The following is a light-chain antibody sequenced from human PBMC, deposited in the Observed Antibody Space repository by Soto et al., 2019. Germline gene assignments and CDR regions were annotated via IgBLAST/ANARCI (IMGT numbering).Light chain of an antibody. CDR2: GAS. CDR3: QQYAGWD. Sequence: EIVLTQSPGTLSLSPGERATLSCRASQSVSSSYLAWYQQKPGQAPRLLIYGASSRATGIPDRFSGSGAGTDFTLTISGLGPVEFAVDYCQQYAGWDFGQGGKLEIK. J-gene: IGKJ2*01. V-gene: IGKV3-20*01. CDR1: QSVSSSY.